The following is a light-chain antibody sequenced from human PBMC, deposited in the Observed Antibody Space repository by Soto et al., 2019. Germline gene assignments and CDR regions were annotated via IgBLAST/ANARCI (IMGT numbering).Light chain of an antibody. CDR1: RSISSY. J-gene: IGKJ4*01. CDR3: QQSSSTPQFT. Sequence: DIQMTQSPSSLSASVGDRVTITCRASRSISSYLNWYQQKPGRAPKLLIYAASSLQSGVPSRFSGSGSGTDFTLTITSLQVEDFATYYCQQSSSTPQFTFGGGTKVEIK. CDR2: AAS. V-gene: IGKV1-39*01.